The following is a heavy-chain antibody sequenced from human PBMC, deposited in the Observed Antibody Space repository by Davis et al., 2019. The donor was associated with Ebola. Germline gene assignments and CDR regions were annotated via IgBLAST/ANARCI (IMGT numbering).Heavy chain of an antibody. V-gene: IGHV3-49*04. CDR3: TRVHVQQDV. J-gene: IGHJ6*02. CDR2: IRSKAYGGTT. CDR1: GFTFSSYE. D-gene: IGHD2-2*01. Sequence: SLKISCAASGFTFSSYEMNWVRQAPGKGLEWVGFIRSKAYGGTTEYAASVKGRFTISRDDSKSIAYLQMNSLKTEDTAVYYCTRVHVQQDVWGQGTTVTVSS.